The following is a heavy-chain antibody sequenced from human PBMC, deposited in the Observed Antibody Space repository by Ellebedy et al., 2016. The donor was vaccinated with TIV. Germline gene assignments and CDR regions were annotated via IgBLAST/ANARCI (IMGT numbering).Heavy chain of an antibody. CDR2: ITYTGTT. J-gene: IGHJ4*02. V-gene: IGHV4-39*07. CDR1: GGSVSANNFY. Sequence: MPSETLSLTCSLSGGSVSANNFYWRWIRQPPGTGLERIGTITYTGTTYYNPSLKSRGSISVDTSNNQFSLNLRSVTAADTAVYYCARGYYDDKGYYAPGEWGPGTLVAVSS. CDR3: ARGYYDDKGYYAPGE. D-gene: IGHD3-22*01.